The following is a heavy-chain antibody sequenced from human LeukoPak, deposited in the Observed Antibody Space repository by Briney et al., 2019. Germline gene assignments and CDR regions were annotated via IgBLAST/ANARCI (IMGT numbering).Heavy chain of an antibody. V-gene: IGHV4-34*01. CDR3: ARGLNSGSYRSFDY. D-gene: IGHD1-26*01. J-gene: IGHJ4*02. Sequence: PSETLSLTCAVYGGSFSGYYWSWIRQPPGKGLEWIGEINHSGSTNYNPSLKSRVTISVDTSKNQFSLKLSSVIAADTAVYYCARGLNSGSYRSFDYWGQGTLVTVSS. CDR2: INHSGST. CDR1: GGSFSGYY.